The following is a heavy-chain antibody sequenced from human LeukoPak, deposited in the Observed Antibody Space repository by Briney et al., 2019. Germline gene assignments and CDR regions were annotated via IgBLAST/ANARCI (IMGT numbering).Heavy chain of an antibody. CDR3: ARDMENRGLAYVGFQH. J-gene: IGHJ1*01. CDR2: IPYDGSNK. V-gene: IGHV3-30-3*01. CDR1: GFTFSTYA. Sequence: QPGGSLRLSCAASGFTFSTYAMHWVRQAPGKGLEWVAVIPYDGSNKYFVDSVKGRFTISRDNSKNTLFLQMNSLRAEDTAVYYCARDMENRGLAYVGFQHWGQGTLVTVSS. D-gene: IGHD1-14*01.